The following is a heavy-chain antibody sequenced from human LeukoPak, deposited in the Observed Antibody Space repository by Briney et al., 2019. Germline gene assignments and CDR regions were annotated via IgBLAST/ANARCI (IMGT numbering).Heavy chain of an antibody. CDR2: INPNSGGT. J-gene: IGHJ1*01. CDR1: GYTFTGYY. D-gene: IGHD3-10*01. CDR3: ARARITMVRGVITTGFQH. V-gene: IGHV1-2*02. Sequence: ASVKVSCKASGYTFTGYYMHWVRRAPGQGLEWMGWINPNSGGTNYAQKFQGRVTMTRDTSISTAYMELRRLRSDDTAVYYCARARITMVRGVITTGFQHWGQGTLVTVSS.